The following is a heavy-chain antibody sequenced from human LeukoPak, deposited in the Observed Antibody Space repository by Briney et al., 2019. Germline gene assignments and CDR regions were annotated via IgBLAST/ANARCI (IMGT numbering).Heavy chain of an antibody. CDR2: IIPIFGTA. CDR3: ASTDEGTPNK. D-gene: IGHD1-1*01. CDR1: GGTFSSYA. J-gene: IGHJ4*02. Sequence: ASVTVSCKASGGTFSSYAISWVRQAPGQGLEWMGGIIPIFGTANYAQKFQGRVTITADESTSTAYMELSSLRSEDTAVYYCASTDEGTPNKWGQGTLVTVSS. V-gene: IGHV1-69*13.